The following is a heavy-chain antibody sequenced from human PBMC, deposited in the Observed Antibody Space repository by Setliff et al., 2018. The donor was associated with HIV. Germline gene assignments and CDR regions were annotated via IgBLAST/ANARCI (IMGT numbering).Heavy chain of an antibody. V-gene: IGHV4-39*01. CDR3: ARQSSSTWSWFDP. J-gene: IGHJ5*02. D-gene: IGHD6-13*01. CDR1: GNSISSSDYF. CDR2: MSYRGTT. Sequence: PSETLSLTCTASGNSISSSDYFWGWIRQPPGQGLEWIGGMSYRGTTYYNPSLTRRVTMSVDTSKNQFSLNLIFVTAADTAIYYCARQSSSTWSWFDPWGQGTLVTVSS.